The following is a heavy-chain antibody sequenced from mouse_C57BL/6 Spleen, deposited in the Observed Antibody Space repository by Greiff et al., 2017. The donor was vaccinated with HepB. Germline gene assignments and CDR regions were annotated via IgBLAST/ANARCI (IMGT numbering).Heavy chain of an antibody. V-gene: IGHV1-82*01. J-gene: IGHJ1*03. CDR2: IYPGDGDT. CDR1: GYAFSSSW. CDR3: ARDGAVVATDWYFDV. D-gene: IGHD1-1*01. Sequence: VQLQQSGPELVKPGASVKISCKASGYAFSSSWMNWVKQRPGKGLEWIGRIYPGDGDTNYNGKFKGKAKLTADKSSSTAYMQLSSLTSEDSAVYFCARDGAVVATDWYFDVWGTGTTVTVSS.